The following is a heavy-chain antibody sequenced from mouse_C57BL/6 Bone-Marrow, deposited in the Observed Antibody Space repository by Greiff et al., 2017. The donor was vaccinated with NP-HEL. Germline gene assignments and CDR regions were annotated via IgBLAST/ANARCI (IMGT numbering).Heavy chain of an antibody. CDR2: IRLKSDNYAT. D-gene: IGHD1-1*01. CDR1: GFTFSNYW. J-gene: IGHJ2*01. CDR3: TADTTVVAPFDY. V-gene: IGHV6-3*01. Sequence: AGGSMKLSCVASGFTFSNYWMNWVRQSPEKGLEWVAQIRLKSDNYATHYAESVKGRFTISRDDSKSSVYLQMNNLRAEDTGIYYCTADTTVVAPFDYGGQGTTLTVSS.